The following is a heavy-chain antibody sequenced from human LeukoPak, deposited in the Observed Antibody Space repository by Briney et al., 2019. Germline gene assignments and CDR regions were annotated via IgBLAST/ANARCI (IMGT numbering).Heavy chain of an antibody. CDR2: IYYSGST. V-gene: IGHV4-59*01. J-gene: IGHJ6*03. CDR3: ARGGDIVVVSADIDYYYYYYMDV. CDR1: GGSISRYY. D-gene: IGHD2-2*01. Sequence: SETLSLTCTVSGGSISRYYWSWIRQPPGKGLEWIGYIYYSGSTNYNPSLKSRVTISVDTSKNQFSLKLSSVTAADTAVYYCARGGDIVVVSADIDYYYYYYMDVWCKGTTVTVSS.